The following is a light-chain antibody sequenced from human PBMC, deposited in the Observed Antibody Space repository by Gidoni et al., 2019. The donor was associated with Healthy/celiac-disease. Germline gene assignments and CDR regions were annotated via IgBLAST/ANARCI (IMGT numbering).Light chain of an antibody. V-gene: IGLV2-14*03. CDR1: SSDVGGYNY. CDR2: DVS. J-gene: IGLJ2*01. Sequence: SALTQPASVSVSPGQSITISCTGTSSDVGGYNYVSWYQQHPGKAPKLMIYDVSNRHSGVSNRFSGSKSGNTASLTISGLQAEDEADYYCISYTRSSTLVFGGGTKVTVL. CDR3: ISYTRSSTLV.